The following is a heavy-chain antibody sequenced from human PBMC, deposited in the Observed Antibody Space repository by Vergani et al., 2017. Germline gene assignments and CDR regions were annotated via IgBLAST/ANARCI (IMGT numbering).Heavy chain of an antibody. CDR2: ISAYNGNT. Sequence: QVQLVQSGAEVKKPGASVKVSCKASGYTFTSYGISWVRQAPGQGLEWMGWISAYNGNTNYAQKLQGRVTITTDTPTSTAYMELRSLRSDDTAVYYCARGMEDRGYSGYDPLYYRMDVWGQGTTVTVSS. V-gene: IGHV1-18*01. CDR3: ARGMEDRGYSGYDPLYYRMDV. J-gene: IGHJ6*02. CDR1: GYTFTSYG. D-gene: IGHD5-12*01.